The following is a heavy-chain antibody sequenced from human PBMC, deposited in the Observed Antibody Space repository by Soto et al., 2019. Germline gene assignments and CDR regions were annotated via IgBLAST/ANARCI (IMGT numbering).Heavy chain of an antibody. J-gene: IGHJ6*02. Sequence: LSLTCTVSGGSISSGDYYWSWIRQPPGKGLEWIGYIYYSGSTYYNPSLKSRVTISVDTSKNQFSLKLSSVTAADTAVYYCASAVAGAKDYYYGMDVWGQGTTVTVSS. CDR2: IYYSGST. CDR3: ASAVAGAKDYYYGMDV. CDR1: GGSISSGDYY. V-gene: IGHV4-30-4*01. D-gene: IGHD6-19*01.